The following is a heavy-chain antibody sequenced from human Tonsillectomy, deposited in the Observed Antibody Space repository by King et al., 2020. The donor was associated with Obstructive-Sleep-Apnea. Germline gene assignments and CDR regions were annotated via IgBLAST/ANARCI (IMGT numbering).Heavy chain of an antibody. CDR1: GGFISSSSYY. Sequence: LQLQESGPGLVKPSETLSLTCTVSGGFISSSSYYWGWIRQPPGKGLEWIGSVYYTGSTNYNPSLKSRVTISVDTSKNQFSLKLSSVTAADTAVYYCAGDNRYSNYRCAGAWGQGTLVTVSS. J-gene: IGHJ5*02. CDR2: VYYTGST. D-gene: IGHD3-16*02. CDR3: AGDNRYSNYRCAGA. V-gene: IGHV4-39*07.